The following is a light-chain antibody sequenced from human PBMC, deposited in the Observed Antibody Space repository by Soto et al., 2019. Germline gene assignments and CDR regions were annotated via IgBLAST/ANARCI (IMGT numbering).Light chain of an antibody. CDR2: RAS. Sequence: EIVLTQSPGTLSLSPGERATLSCRASQSVSSSYLAWYQQKPGQAPRLLIYRASSRATGIPDRFSGSGSRTDFTLTISRLEPEDFAVYYCQQYGSYWTFGQGTKVEIK. V-gene: IGKV3-20*01. CDR1: QSVSSSY. J-gene: IGKJ1*01. CDR3: QQYGSYWT.